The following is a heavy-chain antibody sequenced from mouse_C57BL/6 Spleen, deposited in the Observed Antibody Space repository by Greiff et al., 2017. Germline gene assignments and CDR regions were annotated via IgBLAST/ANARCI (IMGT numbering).Heavy chain of an antibody. V-gene: IGHV1-59*01. J-gene: IGHJ2*01. Sequence: QVQLKQPGAELVRPGTSVKLSCKASGYTFTSYWMHWVKQRPGQGLEWIGVIDPSDSYTNYNQKFKGKATLTVDTSSSTAYMQLSSLTSEDSAVYYCARREEYYFDYWGQGTTLTVSS. CDR2: IDPSDSYT. CDR1: GYTFTSYW. CDR3: ARREEYYFDY.